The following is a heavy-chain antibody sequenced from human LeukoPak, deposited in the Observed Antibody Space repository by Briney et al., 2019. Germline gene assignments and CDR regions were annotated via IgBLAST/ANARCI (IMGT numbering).Heavy chain of an antibody. Sequence: PGGPLRLSCAASGSTFSSYSMNWVRQAPGKGLEWVSSISSSSSYIYYADSVKGRFTISRDNAKNSLYLQMNSLRAEDTAVYYCASLQYYYDSSGYFDYWGQGTLVTVSS. D-gene: IGHD3-22*01. CDR3: ASLQYYYDSSGYFDY. J-gene: IGHJ4*02. V-gene: IGHV3-21*01. CDR1: GSTFSSYS. CDR2: ISSSSSYI.